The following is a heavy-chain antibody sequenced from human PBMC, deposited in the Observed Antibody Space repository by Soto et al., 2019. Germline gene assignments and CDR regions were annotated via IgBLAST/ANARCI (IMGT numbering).Heavy chain of an antibody. CDR2: INPNSGGT. J-gene: IGHJ3*02. Sequence: ASVKVSCKASGYTFTGYYMHWVRQAPGQGLEWMGWINPNSGGTNYAQKFQGWVTMTRDTSISTAYMELSRLRSDDTAVYYCARDSFPSVTPYPGIAAIDSRGPGTMVTLSS. V-gene: IGHV1-2*04. CDR1: GYTFTGYY. CDR3: ARDSFPSVTPYPGIAAIDS. D-gene: IGHD2-21*01.